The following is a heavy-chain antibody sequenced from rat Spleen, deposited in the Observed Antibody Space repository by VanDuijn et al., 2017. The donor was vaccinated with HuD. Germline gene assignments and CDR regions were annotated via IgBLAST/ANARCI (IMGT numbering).Heavy chain of an antibody. V-gene: IGHV5-25*01. CDR1: GLSFSNYD. Sequence: EVQLVESGGGSVQPGRSMRLSCAVSGLSFSNYDMAWVRQAPTTGLDWVASISTSGGSTYYRDSVKGRFTISRDNAKSTLHLQMDSLRSEDTATYYCVRQWDYWGQGVMVTVSS. CDR2: ISTSGGST. CDR3: VRQWDY. J-gene: IGHJ2*01.